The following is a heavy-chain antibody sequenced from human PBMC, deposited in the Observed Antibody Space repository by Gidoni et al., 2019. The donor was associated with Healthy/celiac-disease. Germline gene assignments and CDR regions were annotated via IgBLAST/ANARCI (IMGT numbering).Heavy chain of an antibody. J-gene: IGHJ4*02. CDR1: GYTFTRSG. D-gene: IGHD3-22*01. Sequence: VQPVPSAAEAQKPGSSVKVSCQPSGYTFTRSGLCWVRQAPGQGLEWMGWISAYHDNRDYAQKLQGRVTMTTDTSTSTAYMELRSLRSDDAAVYDWARDCGPVYDSSGYPGDHWGQGTLVTVSS. V-gene: IGHV1-18*01. CDR3: ARDCGPVYDSSGYPGDH. CDR2: ISAYHDNR.